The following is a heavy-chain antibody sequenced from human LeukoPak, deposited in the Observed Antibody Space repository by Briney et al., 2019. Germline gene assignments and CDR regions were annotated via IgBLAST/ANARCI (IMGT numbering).Heavy chain of an antibody. CDR1: GYPFSDHY. J-gene: IGHJ3*02. Sequence: PGGSLRLSCAVSGYPFSDHYIDWVRQAPGKGLEWVGQTRNKANNYATEYAASIKGRFIISRDDSRNSVYLQMNSLKTEDTAVYFCARGTGDGRHAFDIWGQGTMVTVSS. D-gene: IGHD7-27*01. CDR3: ARGTGDGRHAFDI. CDR2: TRNKANNYAT. V-gene: IGHV3-72*01.